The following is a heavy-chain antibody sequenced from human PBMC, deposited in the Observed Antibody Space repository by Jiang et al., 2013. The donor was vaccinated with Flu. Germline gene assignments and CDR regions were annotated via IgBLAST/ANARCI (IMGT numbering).Heavy chain of an antibody. V-gene: IGHV1-46*01. CDR2: INPSGGST. CDR1: GYTFTSYY. D-gene: IGHD3-16*02. J-gene: IGHJ3*02. Sequence: VKVSCKASGYTFTSYYMHWVRQAPGQGLEWMGIINPSGGSTSYAQKFQGRVTMTRDTSTSTVYMELSSLRSEDTAVYYCARGNMITFGGVIVNDAFDIWGQGTMVTVSS. CDR3: ARGNMITFGGVIVNDAFDI.